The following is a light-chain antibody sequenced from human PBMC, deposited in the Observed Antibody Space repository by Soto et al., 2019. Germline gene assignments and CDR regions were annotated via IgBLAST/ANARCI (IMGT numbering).Light chain of an antibody. V-gene: IGKV3-15*01. CDR1: QSVRSN. CDR3: QQYSNWPS. J-gene: IGKJ1*01. Sequence: EIVMTQSPATLSVSPGERATLSCRASQSVRSNLAWYQEKPGQPPRLLIYGASTRATGIPARFSGSGSGTEFTLTISSLQSEDFTVSSCQQYSNWPSFGQGTKVEIK. CDR2: GAS.